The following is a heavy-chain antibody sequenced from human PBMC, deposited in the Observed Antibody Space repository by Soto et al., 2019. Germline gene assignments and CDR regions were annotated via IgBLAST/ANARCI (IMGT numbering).Heavy chain of an antibody. CDR3: ASGDGSYYDFWSGYYRGIWFDP. CDR1: GGSISSGGYS. D-gene: IGHD3-3*01. J-gene: IGHJ5*02. CDR2: IYHSGST. Sequence: SETLSLTCAVSGGSISSGGYSWSWIRQPPGKGLEWIGYIYHSGSTYYNPSLKSRVTISVDRSKNQFSLKLSSVTAADTAVYYCASGDGSYYDFWSGYYRGIWFDPWGQGTLVTVSS. V-gene: IGHV4-30-2*01.